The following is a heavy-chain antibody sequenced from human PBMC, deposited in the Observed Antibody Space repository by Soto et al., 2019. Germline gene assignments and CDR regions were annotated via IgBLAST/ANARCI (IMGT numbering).Heavy chain of an antibody. CDR1: GYSFTSYW. V-gene: IGHV5-10-1*01. J-gene: IGHJ6*02. D-gene: IGHD6-13*01. CDR3: ASRGYSSSSSGMDV. Sequence: GESLKISCKGSGYSFTSYWISWVRQMPGKGLEWMGRIDPSDSYTNYSPSLQGHVTISADKSISTAYLQWSSLKASDTAMYYCASRGYSSSSSGMDVWGQGTTVTVSS. CDR2: IDPSDSYT.